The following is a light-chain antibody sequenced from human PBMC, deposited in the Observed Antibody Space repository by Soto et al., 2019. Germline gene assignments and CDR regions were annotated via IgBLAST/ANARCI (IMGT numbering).Light chain of an antibody. CDR2: WAS. CDR3: QQYYSTPLT. CDR1: QTVLYRSTNKNY. J-gene: IGKJ4*01. Sequence: DIVMTQSPESLAVSLGERATINCKSSQTVLYRSTNKNYVAWYQQKPGQPPKLLIYWASTRESGVPDRFSGGGSVTDFALSVSSLQAEVLVFYYCQQYYSTPLTFGGGTKVEIK. V-gene: IGKV4-1*01.